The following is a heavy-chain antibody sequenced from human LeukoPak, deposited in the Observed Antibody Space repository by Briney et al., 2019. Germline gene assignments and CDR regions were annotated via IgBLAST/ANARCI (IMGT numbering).Heavy chain of an antibody. CDR2: IIPILGIA. V-gene: IGHV1-69*04. CDR3: ARFRSRYGSADYYGMDV. Sequence: SVKVSCKASGDTFSSYAISWVRQAPGQGLEWMGRIIPILGIANYAQKFQGRVTITADKSTSTAYMELSSLRYEDTAVYYCARFRSRYGSADYYGMDVWGQGTTVTVSS. CDR1: GDTFSSYA. D-gene: IGHD3-10*01. J-gene: IGHJ6*02.